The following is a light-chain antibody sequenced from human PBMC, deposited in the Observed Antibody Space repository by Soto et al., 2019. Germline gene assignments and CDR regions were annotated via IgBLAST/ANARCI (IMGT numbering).Light chain of an antibody. CDR1: SSDVGAFNF. CDR3: SSYAGSITIYV. J-gene: IGLJ1*01. Sequence: QSALAQPPSASGSPGQSVTISCTGTSSDVGAFNFVSWYQQLPGKAPKLMIYEVTKRPSGVPDRFSGSKSGNTASLTVSGLKAEDEADYCCSSYAGSITIYVFGTGTKLTVL. V-gene: IGLV2-8*01. CDR2: EVT.